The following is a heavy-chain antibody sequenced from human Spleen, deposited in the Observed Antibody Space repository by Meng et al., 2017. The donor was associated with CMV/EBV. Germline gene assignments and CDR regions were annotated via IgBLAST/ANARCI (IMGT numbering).Heavy chain of an antibody. CDR2: ISWNSGTI. CDR3: AKDASPPADPDYYYYGMDV. V-gene: IGHV3-9*01. CDR1: GFTFDDYA. J-gene: IGHJ6*02. Sequence: SLKISCVVSGFTFDDYAMHWVRQAPGKGLEWVSGISWNSGTIHYADSVKGRFTISRDSAKNSLYLQMNSLRVEDTAVYYCAKDASPPADPDYYYYGMDVWGQGTTVTVSS.